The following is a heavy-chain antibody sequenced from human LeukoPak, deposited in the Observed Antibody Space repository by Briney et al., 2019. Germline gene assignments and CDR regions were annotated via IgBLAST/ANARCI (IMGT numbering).Heavy chain of an antibody. J-gene: IGHJ4*02. Sequence: GASVKVSCKASGGTFSSYAISWVRQAPGQGLEWMGGIIPIFGTANYAQKCQGRVTITADKSTSSAYMELSSLRSEDTAVYYCARSIWRYYGSGSYYNVEGRWGQGTLVTVSS. CDR1: GGTFSSYA. CDR3: ARSIWRYYGSGSYYNVEGR. CDR2: IIPIFGTA. D-gene: IGHD3-10*01. V-gene: IGHV1-69*06.